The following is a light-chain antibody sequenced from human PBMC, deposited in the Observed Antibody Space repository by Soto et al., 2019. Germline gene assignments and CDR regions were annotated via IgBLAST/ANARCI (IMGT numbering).Light chain of an antibody. J-gene: IGKJ1*01. Sequence: DIQMTQSPSTLSGSVGDRVTITCRASQTISGWLAWYQQKPGKAPKLLIYDDSSLESGVPSRFSGSASGTEFTLTISSLQPGDFATYYCQQYNSYPWTFGQGTRWIS. CDR1: QTISGW. CDR3: QQYNSYPWT. CDR2: DDS. V-gene: IGKV1-5*01.